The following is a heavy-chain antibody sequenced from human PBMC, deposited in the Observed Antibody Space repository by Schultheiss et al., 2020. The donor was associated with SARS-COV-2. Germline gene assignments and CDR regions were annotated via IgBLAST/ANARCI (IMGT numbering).Heavy chain of an antibody. CDR3: ARHKVVFITGTTNYYYYYMDV. CDR1: GYSFTSYW. J-gene: IGHJ6*03. D-gene: IGHD1-20*01. Sequence: GESLKISCKGSGYSFTSYWIGWVRQMPGKGLEWMGIIYPGESDITYSPSFQGQVTISADKSISTAYLQWSSLKASDTAMYYCARHKVVFITGTTNYYYYYMDVWGKGTTVTVSS. V-gene: IGHV5-51*01. CDR2: IYPGESDI.